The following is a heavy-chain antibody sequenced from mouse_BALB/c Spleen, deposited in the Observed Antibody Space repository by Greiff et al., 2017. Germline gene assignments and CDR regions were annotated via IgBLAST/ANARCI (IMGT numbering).Heavy chain of an antibody. CDR2: ISSGSSTI. V-gene: IGHV5-17*02. Sequence: EVKLLESGGGLVQPGGSRKLSCAASGFTFSSFGMHWVRQAPEKGLEWVAYISSGSSTIYYADTVKGRFTISRDNPKNTLFLQMTSLRSEDTAMYYCARGNYVNVDYWGQGTTLTVSS. CDR3: ARGNYVNVDY. J-gene: IGHJ2*01. CDR1: GFTFSSFG. D-gene: IGHD2-1*01.